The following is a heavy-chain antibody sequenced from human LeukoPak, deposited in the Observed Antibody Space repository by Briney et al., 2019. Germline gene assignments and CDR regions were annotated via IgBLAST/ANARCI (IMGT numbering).Heavy chain of an antibody. D-gene: IGHD2-2*01. CDR3: AARYCTSSSCHSNFDY. Sequence: GGSLRLSCAASGFTFSRYGMHWVRQAPGKGLEWVSSISGSGVSTYYADSVKGRFTISRDNSKNTLNLQMASLRVEDTAVYYCAARYCTSSSCHSNFDYWGQGTLVTVSS. CDR1: GFTFSRYG. CDR2: ISGSGVST. V-gene: IGHV3-23*01. J-gene: IGHJ4*02.